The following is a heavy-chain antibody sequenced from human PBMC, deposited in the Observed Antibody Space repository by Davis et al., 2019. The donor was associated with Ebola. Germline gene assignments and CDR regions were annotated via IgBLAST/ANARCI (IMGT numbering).Heavy chain of an antibody. J-gene: IGHJ5*02. V-gene: IGHV4-34*01. Sequence: MPSETLSLTCAVYGGSFSGYYWSWIRQPPGKGLEWIGEINHSGSTNYNPSLKSRVTISVDTSKNQFSLKLSSVTAADTAVYYCARRYWAFDPWGQGTLVTVSS. D-gene: IGHD3-10*01. CDR1: GGSFSGYY. CDR3: ARRYWAFDP. CDR2: INHSGST.